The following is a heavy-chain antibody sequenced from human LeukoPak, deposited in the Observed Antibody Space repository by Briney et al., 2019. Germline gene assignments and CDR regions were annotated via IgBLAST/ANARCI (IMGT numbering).Heavy chain of an antibody. CDR2: INPNSGGT. D-gene: IGHD3-3*01. Sequence: ASVKVSCKASGYTFTGYYMHWVRQAPGQGLEWMGRINPNSGGTNYAQKFQGRVTMTRDTSISTAYMGLSRLRSDDTAVYYCARAGIRFLEWLLSKGWFDPWGQGTLVTVSS. CDR3: ARAGIRFLEWLLSKGWFDP. V-gene: IGHV1-2*06. J-gene: IGHJ5*02. CDR1: GYTFTGYY.